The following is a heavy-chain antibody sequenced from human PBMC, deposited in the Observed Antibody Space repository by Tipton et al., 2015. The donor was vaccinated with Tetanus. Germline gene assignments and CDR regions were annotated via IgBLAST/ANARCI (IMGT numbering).Heavy chain of an antibody. V-gene: IGHV3-23*01. CDR2: ISSRGDGT. D-gene: IGHD3-10*01. Sequence: SLRLSCEASGFSLSRYGMTWFRQPPGRGLDWVSAISSRGDGTNYAASVKGRFTISRDNSKNTVYLQMNSLRVEDTAVYYCLDYDGAESHGAYWGQGIQVTVSS. CDR3: LDYDGAESHGAY. J-gene: IGHJ4*02. CDR1: GFSLSRYG.